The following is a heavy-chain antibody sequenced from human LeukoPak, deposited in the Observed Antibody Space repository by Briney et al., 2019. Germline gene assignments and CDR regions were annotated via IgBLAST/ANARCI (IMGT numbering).Heavy chain of an antibody. V-gene: IGHV3-48*03. CDR1: GSTFSSYE. J-gene: IGHJ4*02. CDR2: ISSSGSTI. D-gene: IGHD4-17*01. Sequence: PGGSLRLSCAASGSTFSSYEMNWVRQAPGKGLEWVSYISSSGSTIYYADSVKGRFTISRDNAKNSLYLQMNSLRAEDTAVYYCAREWDYADYWGQGTLVTVSS. CDR3: AREWDYADY.